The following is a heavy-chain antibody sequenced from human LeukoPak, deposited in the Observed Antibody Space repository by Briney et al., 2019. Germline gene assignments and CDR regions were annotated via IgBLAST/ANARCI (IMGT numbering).Heavy chain of an antibody. V-gene: IGHV1-69*05. CDR3: ASYYDSSGYLIDY. CDR1: GGTFSSYA. J-gene: IGHJ4*02. Sequence: SVKVSCKTSGGTFSSYAISWVRQAPGQGLEWMGGIVPIFGTANYAQKFQGRVTITTDESTSTAYMELSSLRSEDTAVYYCASYYDSSGYLIDYWGQGTLVTVSS. CDR2: IVPIFGTA. D-gene: IGHD3-22*01.